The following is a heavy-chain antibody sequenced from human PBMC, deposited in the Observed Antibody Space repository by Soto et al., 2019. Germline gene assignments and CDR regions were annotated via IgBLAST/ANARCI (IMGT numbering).Heavy chain of an antibody. V-gene: IGHV4-30-2*01. CDR2: ILHTGGT. Sequence: RSLTCAVSGGSISGGGFSWSWIRQPPGKGLEWIGYILHTGGTQYNPSLKSRVSMSVDKSKNQFSLHLTSVTAADTAVYYCARLQFGEGFDYWGQGALVTVSS. D-gene: IGHD3-10*01. CDR1: GGSISGGGFS. CDR3: ARLQFGEGFDY. J-gene: IGHJ4*02.